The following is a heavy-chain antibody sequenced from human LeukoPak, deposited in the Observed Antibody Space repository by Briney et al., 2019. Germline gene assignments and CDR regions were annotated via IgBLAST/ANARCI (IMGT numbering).Heavy chain of an antibody. CDR3: AREGDIVVVPAAPWGMDV. V-gene: IGHV7-4-1*02. CDR2: INTNTGNP. Sequence: ASVKVSCKASGYTFTSYAMNWVRQAPGQGLEWMGWINTNTGNPTYAQGFTGRFVFSLDTSVSTAYLQISSLKAEDTAVYYCAREGDIVVVPAAPWGMDVWGQGTTVTVSS. CDR1: GYTFTSYA. J-gene: IGHJ6*02. D-gene: IGHD2-2*01.